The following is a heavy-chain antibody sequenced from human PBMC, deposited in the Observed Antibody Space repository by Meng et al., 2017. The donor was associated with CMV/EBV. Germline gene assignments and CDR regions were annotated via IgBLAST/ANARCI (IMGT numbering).Heavy chain of an antibody. J-gene: IGHJ4*02. CDR2: INPNSGGT. V-gene: IGHV1-2*02. CDR3: ARTPSYSGSQRPFDY. CDR1: GYTFTGYY. D-gene: IGHD1-26*01. Sequence: QGQLVQVGGGVKEPGASVKVSCKASGYTFTGYYMHWVRQAPGQGLEWMGWINPNSGGTNYAQKFQGRVTMTRDTSISTAYMELSRLRSDDTAVYYCARTPSYSGSQRPFDYWGQGTLVTVSS.